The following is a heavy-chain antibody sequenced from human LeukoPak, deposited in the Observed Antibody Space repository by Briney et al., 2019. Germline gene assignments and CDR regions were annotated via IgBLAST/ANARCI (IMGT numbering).Heavy chain of an antibody. D-gene: IGHD3-3*01. CDR1: GGSISSGGYY. J-gene: IGHJ3*02. Sequence: SQTLSLTCTVSGGSISSGGYYWSWIRQLPGKGLEWIGYIYYSGSTNYNPSLKSRVTISVDTSKNQFSLKLSSVTAADTAVYYCAREHYDFWSGKPRGAFDIWGQGTMVTVSS. CDR2: IYYSGST. CDR3: AREHYDFWSGKPRGAFDI. V-gene: IGHV4-31*03.